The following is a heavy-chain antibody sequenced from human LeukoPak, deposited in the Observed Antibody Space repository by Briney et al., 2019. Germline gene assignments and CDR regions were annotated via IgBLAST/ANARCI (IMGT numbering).Heavy chain of an antibody. CDR1: GGSSSSYY. CDR3: ARHFMVRGVKDRTDAFDI. Sequence: SETLSLTCTVSGGSSSSYYWSWIRQPPGKGLEWIGYIYYSGSTSYNPSLKSRVTISVDTSKNQFSLKLSSVTAADTAVYYCARHFMVRGVKDRTDAFDIWGQGTMVTVSP. V-gene: IGHV4-59*08. CDR2: IYYSGST. D-gene: IGHD3-10*01. J-gene: IGHJ3*02.